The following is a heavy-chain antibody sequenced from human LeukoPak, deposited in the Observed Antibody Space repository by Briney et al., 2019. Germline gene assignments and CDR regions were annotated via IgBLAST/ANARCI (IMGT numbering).Heavy chain of an antibody. J-gene: IGHJ4*02. V-gene: IGHV3-49*03. CDR2: IRSKAYGGTT. CDR3: TRVGYDFWSGYYQEEFDY. D-gene: IGHD3-3*01. Sequence: PGRSLRLSCTASGFTFGDYAMSWFRQAPGKGLEWVSFIRSKAYGGTTEYAATVKGRFTISTDDSKSIAYLQMNSLKTEDTAVYYCTRVGYDFWSGYYQEEFDYWGQGTLVTVSS. CDR1: GFTFGDYA.